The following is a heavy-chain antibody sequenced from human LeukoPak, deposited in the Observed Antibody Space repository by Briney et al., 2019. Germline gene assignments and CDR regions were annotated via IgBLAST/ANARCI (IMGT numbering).Heavy chain of an antibody. Sequence: SETLSLTCAVYGGSFSYYYWSWIRQPPGKDLEWIGEVNHSGITNYSPSLKSRVTMSVDTSKKQFSLKLTSVTAADTAVYYCARGRLSVDTSFFYDSKGYYYFDFWGQGALVTVSS. V-gene: IGHV4-34*01. CDR2: VNHSGIT. CDR3: ARGRLSVDTSFFYDSKGYYYFDF. CDR1: GGSFSYYY. J-gene: IGHJ4*02. D-gene: IGHD3-22*01.